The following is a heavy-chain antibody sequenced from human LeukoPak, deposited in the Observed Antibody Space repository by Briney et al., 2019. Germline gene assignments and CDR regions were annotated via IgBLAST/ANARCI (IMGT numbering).Heavy chain of an antibody. D-gene: IGHD3-22*01. CDR2: ISGSGGST. CDR1: GFTFSSYA. V-gene: IGHV3-23*01. J-gene: IGHJ4*02. Sequence: GGSLRLSCAASGFTFSSYAMSWVRQAPGKGLEWVSAISGSGGSTYYADSVKGRFTISRDNAKNSLCLQMNSLRAEDTAVYYCARDLGGVYYDSSGYYHSFDYWGQGTLVTVSS. CDR3: ARDLGGVYYDSSGYYHSFDY.